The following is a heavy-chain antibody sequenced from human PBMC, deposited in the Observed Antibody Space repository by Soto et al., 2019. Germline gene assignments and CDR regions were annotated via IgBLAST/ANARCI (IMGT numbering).Heavy chain of an antibody. J-gene: IGHJ3*01. Sequence: GGSLRLSCEVSGFTLTNYAMSWVRQAPGKGLEWVAQISASGDRTYYADSVKGRFTISKDSFKNTLFLQMSSLRGEDSAVYYCEGSWTWGQGTMVTVSS. CDR1: GFTLTNYA. CDR3: EGSWT. CDR2: ISASGDRT. D-gene: IGHD5-12*01. V-gene: IGHV3-23*01.